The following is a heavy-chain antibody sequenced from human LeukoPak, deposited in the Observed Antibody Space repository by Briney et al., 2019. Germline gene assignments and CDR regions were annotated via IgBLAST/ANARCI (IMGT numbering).Heavy chain of an antibody. D-gene: IGHD6-19*01. CDR3: ARDSGIAVAGLFDY. CDR2: ISYDGSNK. V-gene: IGHV3-30*04. J-gene: IGHJ4*02. Sequence: GRSLRLSCAASGFTFSSYAMHWVRQAPGKGLEWVAVISYDGSNKYCADSVKGRFTISRDNSKNTLYLQMNSLRAEDTAVYYCARDSGIAVAGLFDYWGQGTLVTVSS. CDR1: GFTFSSYA.